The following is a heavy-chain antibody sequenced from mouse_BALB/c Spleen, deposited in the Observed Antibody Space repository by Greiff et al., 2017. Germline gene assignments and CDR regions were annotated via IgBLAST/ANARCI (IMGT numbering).Heavy chain of an antibody. Sequence: EVHLVESGGGLVKLGGSLKLSCAASGFTFSSYYMSWVRQTPEKRLELVAAINSNGGSTYYPDTVKGRFTISRDNAKNTLYLQMSSLKSEDTALYYCARHNYDYDGGFAYWGQGTLVTVSA. CDR2: INSNGGST. D-gene: IGHD2-4*01. CDR1: GFTFSSYY. J-gene: IGHJ3*01. V-gene: IGHV5-6-2*01. CDR3: ARHNYDYDGGFAY.